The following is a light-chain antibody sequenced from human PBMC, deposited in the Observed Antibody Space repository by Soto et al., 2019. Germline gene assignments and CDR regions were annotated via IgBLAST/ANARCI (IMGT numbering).Light chain of an antibody. J-gene: IGKJ3*01. CDR3: QRANSFQFS. V-gene: IGKV1-12*01. CDR2: AAS. CDR1: QGISSW. Sequence: DIQLTQSPSSVSASVGVRVTITCRASQGISSWLAWSQKNPGQATKLLIYAASSLQSGVQSRFSGSGARTNFTLTISRLQPADFATYYCQRANSFQFSVGPGTKVDIK.